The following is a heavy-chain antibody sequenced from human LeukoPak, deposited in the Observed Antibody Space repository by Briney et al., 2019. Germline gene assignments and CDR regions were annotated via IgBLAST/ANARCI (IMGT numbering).Heavy chain of an antibody. CDR2: MDTNNGNK. V-gene: IGHV1-8*01. CDR1: VYTVTSYD. Sequence: SVKLSRTAAVYTVTSYDINWVRQATGPGLEWMGWMDTNNGNKGYAQKFQVRVTMTRNTSISTAYMELSSLRSVDTAVYYCARVPFSIFGVVNPHPHWFDPWGQGTLVTVSS. CDR3: ARVPFSIFGVVNPHPHWFDP. J-gene: IGHJ5*02. D-gene: IGHD3-3*01.